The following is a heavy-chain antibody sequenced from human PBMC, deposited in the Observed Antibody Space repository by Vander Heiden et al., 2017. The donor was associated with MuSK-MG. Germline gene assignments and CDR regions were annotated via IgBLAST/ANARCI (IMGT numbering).Heavy chain of an antibody. J-gene: IGHJ4*02. CDR1: GFTFSSYA. Sequence: EVQLLESGGGLVQPGGSLRLSCAASGFTFSSYAMTWVRQAPGKGLEWVSTFSGSGGITYYADSVKGRFTISRDNSKNTLYLQMNSLRAEDTAVYYCAKPGAPYDYVWGTLYDWGQGTLVTVSS. D-gene: IGHD3-16*01. V-gene: IGHV3-23*01. CDR2: FSGSGGIT. CDR3: AKPGAPYDYVWGTLYD.